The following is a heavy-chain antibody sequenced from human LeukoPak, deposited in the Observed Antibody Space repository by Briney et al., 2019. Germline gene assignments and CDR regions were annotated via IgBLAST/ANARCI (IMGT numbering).Heavy chain of an antibody. V-gene: IGHV1-8*03. D-gene: IGHD1-26*01. CDR3: ARVEVGATGSPDY. J-gene: IGHJ4*02. Sequence: ASVKVSCKASGYTFTCYYMHWVRQAPGQGLEWMGWINPNSGNTGYAQKFQGRVTITRNTSISTAYMELSSLRSEDTAVYYCARVEVGATGSPDYWGQGTLVTVSS. CDR1: GYTFTCYY. CDR2: INPNSGNT.